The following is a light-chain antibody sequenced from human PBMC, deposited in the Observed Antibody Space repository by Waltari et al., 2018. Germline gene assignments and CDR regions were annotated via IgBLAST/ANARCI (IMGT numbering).Light chain of an antibody. CDR3: QQRSNGPIT. Sequence: VFTQSPPTLSLSPAERATLSSRARQSVSSYLVWYQQKQGQAPRLLIYDASNRATGIPARFSGSGSGTDFTLAISSLEPEDFAVYYCQQRSNGPITLGQGTRLEI. J-gene: IGKJ5*01. CDR1: QSVSSY. CDR2: DAS. V-gene: IGKV3-11*01.